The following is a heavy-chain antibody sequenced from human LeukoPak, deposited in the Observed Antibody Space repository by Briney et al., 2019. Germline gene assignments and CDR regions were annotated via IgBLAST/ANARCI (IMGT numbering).Heavy chain of an antibody. Sequence: GESLRLSCAVSGFTVTVNYMSWVRQAPGEGLEYASAISGNGGSTYYADSVKGRFTISRDNSKNTLYLQMGSLRAEDMAVYYCARGVGYNTGWYYFNYWGQGTLVTVSS. J-gene: IGHJ4*02. D-gene: IGHD6-19*01. CDR1: GFTVTVNY. V-gene: IGHV3-64*02. CDR3: ARGVGYNTGWYYFNY. CDR2: ISGNGGST.